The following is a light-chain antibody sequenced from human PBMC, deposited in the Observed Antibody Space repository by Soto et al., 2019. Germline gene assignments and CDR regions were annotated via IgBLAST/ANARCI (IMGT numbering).Light chain of an antibody. CDR2: LAS. J-gene: IGKJ1*01. CDR1: QSVLYSSNNKNY. CDR3: QQYYRPWT. Sequence: DLVMTQSPDSLAVSLGERATINCKSSQSVLYSSNNKNYLAWCQQKPGQPPKLLMYLASTRETGVPDRFSGRGSGTDSTLSLRSRQDEDVAVYYCQQYYRPWTFGQGTKVEIK. V-gene: IGKV4-1*01.